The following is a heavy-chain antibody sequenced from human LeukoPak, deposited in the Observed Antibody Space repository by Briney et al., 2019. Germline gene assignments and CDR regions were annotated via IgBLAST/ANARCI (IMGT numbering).Heavy chain of an antibody. CDR1: GGSISSSSYY. CDR2: IYYSGST. Sequence: SETLSHTCTVSGGSISSSSYYWGWIRQPPGKGLEWIGSIYYSGSTYYNPSLKSRVTISVDTSKNQFSLKLSSVTAADTAVYYCARGPSGIAARPTTLDYWGQGTLVTVSS. CDR3: ARGPSGIAARPTTLDY. J-gene: IGHJ4*02. V-gene: IGHV4-39*07. D-gene: IGHD6-6*01.